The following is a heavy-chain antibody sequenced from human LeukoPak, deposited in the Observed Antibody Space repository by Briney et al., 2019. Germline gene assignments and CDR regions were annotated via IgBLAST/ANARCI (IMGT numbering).Heavy chain of an antibody. D-gene: IGHD2-2*01. V-gene: IGHV1-2*02. J-gene: IGHJ5*02. Sequence: ASVKVSCKASGYTFTGYYMHWVRQAPGQGLEWMGWISPNNGGTNYAQKLQGRVTITRDTSIGTAYMELSRLSPDDTAVYYCARGPFMPNPWFDPWGQGTLVTVSS. CDR1: GYTFTGYY. CDR3: ARGPFMPNPWFDP. CDR2: ISPNNGGT.